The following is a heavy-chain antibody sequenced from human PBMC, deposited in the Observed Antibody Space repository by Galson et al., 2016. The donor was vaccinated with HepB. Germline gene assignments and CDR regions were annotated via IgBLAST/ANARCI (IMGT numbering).Heavy chain of an antibody. V-gene: IGHV3-7*01. CDR2: IDQGGNAN. CDR1: GFTFTTYY. Sequence: SLRLSCAASGFTFTTYYVGWVRQAPGQGLEWVANIDQGGNANFYVDSVKGRFTISRDNAKNSVSLQMDSLRVEDTAVYYCARWNCAFDSWGPGALVTVSS. J-gene: IGHJ4*02. D-gene: IGHD1-1*01. CDR3: ARWNCAFDS.